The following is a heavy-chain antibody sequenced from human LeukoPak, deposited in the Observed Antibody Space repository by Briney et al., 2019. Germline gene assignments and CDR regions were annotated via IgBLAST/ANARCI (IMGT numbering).Heavy chain of an antibody. V-gene: IGHV3-43*02. CDR1: GFTFDDYA. Sequence: GGSLRLSCAASGFTFDDYAMHWVRQAPGKGLEWVSLISGDGGSTYYADSVKGRFTISRDNSKNSLYLQMNSLRTEDTALYYCAKEFPGSSSLYYYYGMDVWGQGTTVTVSS. CDR3: AKEFPGSSSLYYYYGMDV. D-gene: IGHD6-6*01. CDR2: ISGDGGST. J-gene: IGHJ6*02.